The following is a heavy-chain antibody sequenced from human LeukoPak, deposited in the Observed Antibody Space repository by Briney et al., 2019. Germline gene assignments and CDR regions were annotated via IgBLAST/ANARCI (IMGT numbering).Heavy chain of an antibody. J-gene: IGHJ4*02. D-gene: IGHD2-15*01. Sequence: GGSLRLSCAASGFTFSTYAMSWVRQAPGKGLEWVSAISDSGGSTYYADSVKGRFTISRDNSKSTLYLQMNSLRAEDTAVYYCAKSAYLDSPLDYWGQGTLVTVSS. CDR2: ISDSGGST. V-gene: IGHV3-23*01. CDR3: AKSAYLDSPLDY. CDR1: GFTFSTYA.